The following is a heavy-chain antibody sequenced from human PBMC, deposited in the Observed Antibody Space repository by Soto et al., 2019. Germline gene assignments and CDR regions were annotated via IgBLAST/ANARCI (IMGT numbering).Heavy chain of an antibody. CDR1: GYTFTGYY. CDR2: INPNSGGT. J-gene: IGHJ4*02. V-gene: IGHV1-2*04. CDR3: AMNYYYDSSGYPFDY. Sequence: GASVKVSCKASGYTFTGYYMHWVRQAPGQGLEWMGWINPNSGGTNYAQKFQGWVTMTRDTSISTAYMELSRLRSDDTAVYYCAMNYYYDSSGYPFDYWGQGTLVTVSS. D-gene: IGHD3-22*01.